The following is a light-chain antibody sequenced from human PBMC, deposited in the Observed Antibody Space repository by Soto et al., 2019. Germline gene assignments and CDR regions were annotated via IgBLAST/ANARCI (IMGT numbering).Light chain of an antibody. CDR3: CSYAGRYTYV. V-gene: IGLV2-11*01. J-gene: IGLJ1*01. Sequence: QSSLTQPRSVSGSPGQSVTISCTGTSSDVGGYNYVSWYQQHPGKAPKLMVYDVGKRPSGVPDRLSGSKSGHTASLTISGLQAEDEADYYCCSYAGRYTYVFGTGTKVTVL. CDR1: SSDVGGYNY. CDR2: DVG.